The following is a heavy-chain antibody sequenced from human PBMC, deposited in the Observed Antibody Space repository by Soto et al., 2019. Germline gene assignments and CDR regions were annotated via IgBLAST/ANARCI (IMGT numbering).Heavy chain of an antibody. Sequence: QVQLVQSGAEVKKPGSSVKVSCKASGGTFSSYSINWVRRAPGQGLEWMGEIIPIFGTANYAQKFQGRVRITAQESTSTAYMALRSLRSEETALYYCAREGGRHSAGIDNSGQGTLVTVSS. CDR2: IIPIFGTA. V-gene: IGHV1-69*01. CDR1: GGTFSSYS. CDR3: AREGGRHSAGIDN. J-gene: IGHJ4*02. D-gene: IGHD1-26*01.